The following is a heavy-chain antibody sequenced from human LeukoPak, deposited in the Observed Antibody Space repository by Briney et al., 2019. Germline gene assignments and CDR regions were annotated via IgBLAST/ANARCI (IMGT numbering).Heavy chain of an antibody. V-gene: IGHV4-39*02. D-gene: IGHD6-13*01. J-gene: IGHJ4*02. CDR1: GGSISSSSYY. Sequence: SETLCLTCTVSGGSISSSSYYWGWIRQPPGKGLEWIGSIYYSGSTYYNPSLKSRVTISVDTSKNQFSLKLSSVTAADTAVYYCARESPDVWGIAAAYSDYWGQGTLVTVSS. CDR2: IYYSGST. CDR3: ARESPDVWGIAAAYSDY.